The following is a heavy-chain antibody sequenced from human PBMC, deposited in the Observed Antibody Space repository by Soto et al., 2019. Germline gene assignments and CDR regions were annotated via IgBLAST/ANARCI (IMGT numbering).Heavy chain of an antibody. CDR3: AVGPRMWLAGGGY. Sequence: QVLLEQWGAGLLKPSETLSLTCAVYGGSFSGYYWTWIRQPPGRGLEWLGEINHSGITDYNPSLTSRVSISIETSKNQFSLKLNSVTAADTAVYYCAVGPRMWLAGGGYWGQGTLVTVSS. V-gene: IGHV4-34*01. J-gene: IGHJ4*02. D-gene: IGHD6-19*01. CDR2: INHSGIT. CDR1: GGSFSGYY.